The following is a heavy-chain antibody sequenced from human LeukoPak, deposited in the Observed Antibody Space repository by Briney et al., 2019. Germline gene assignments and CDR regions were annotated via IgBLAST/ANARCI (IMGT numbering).Heavy chain of an antibody. J-gene: IGHJ4*02. CDR3: AVENFYDRSGYSKAFDY. V-gene: IGHV1-2*04. CDR1: GYTFTVKF. CDR2: IEPNSGGA. D-gene: IGHD3-22*01. Sequence: ASVKVSCKTSGYTFTVKFLHWLRQAPGQGLEWMAGIEPNSGGAVYGQNFRGWVTVTRDTSVSIAYMELSRLRSDDTAVYYCAVENFYDRSGYSKAFDYWGQGTLVTVSS.